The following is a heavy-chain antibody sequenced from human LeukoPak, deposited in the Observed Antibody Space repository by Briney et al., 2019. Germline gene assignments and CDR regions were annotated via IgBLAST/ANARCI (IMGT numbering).Heavy chain of an antibody. J-gene: IGHJ6*03. Sequence: GESLKISCKGSGYSFTSYWIGWVRQMPGKGLECMGFIYPHSSDTRYSPSFQGQVTISADKSINTAYLQWSSLEASDTAIYYCARGADSYYYMDVWGRGTTVTVSS. CDR2: IYPHSSDT. D-gene: IGHD3-16*01. CDR3: ARGADSYYYMDV. V-gene: IGHV5-51*01. CDR1: GYSFTSYW.